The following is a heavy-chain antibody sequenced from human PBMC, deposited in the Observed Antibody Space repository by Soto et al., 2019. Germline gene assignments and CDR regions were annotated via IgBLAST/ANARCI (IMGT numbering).Heavy chain of an antibody. CDR2: IIPIFDIT. Sequence: SVKVSCKASGGTFRSYSISWVRQAPGQGLEWMGGIIPIFDITNYAQKFQGRVTITADESTSTAYMELSSLGSDDTAVYYCARPDEGGYSSNHHYYYALDVWGPGTTVTVSS. CDR3: ARPDEGGYSSNHHYYYALDV. D-gene: IGHD3-22*01. J-gene: IGHJ6*02. V-gene: IGHV1-69*13. CDR1: GGTFRSYS.